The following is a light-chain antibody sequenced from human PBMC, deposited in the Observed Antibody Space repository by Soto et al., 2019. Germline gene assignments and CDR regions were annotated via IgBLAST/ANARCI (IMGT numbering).Light chain of an antibody. V-gene: IGLV2-14*01. CDR3: GSYTTINTMI. J-gene: IGLJ2*01. Sequence: QSVLTQPASVSGSPGQSITISCAGPSGDVGAYNFVTWFQQHPGKVPKLIIYDVTDRPSGVSDRFSGSKSGNTASLTISGLLAEDEADYYCGSYTTINTMIFGGGTKLTVL. CDR1: SGDVGAYNF. CDR2: DVT.